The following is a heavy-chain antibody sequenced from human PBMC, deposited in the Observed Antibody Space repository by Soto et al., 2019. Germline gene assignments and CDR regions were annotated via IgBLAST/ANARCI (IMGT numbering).Heavy chain of an antibody. V-gene: IGHV3-74*01. D-gene: IGHD6-13*01. CDR2: INSDASTT. CDR1: GFTFSSFW. CDR3: ARIPPGWGGGQLVLDY. Sequence: EVQLVESGGGLVQPGGSLRLSCAASGFTFSSFWMYWVRQAPGKGLVWVSRINSDASTTSYADSVKGRFTISRDNAENPLYLQINRLRAEDTAVYYCARIPPGWGGGQLVLDYWGQGTLVTVSS. J-gene: IGHJ4*02.